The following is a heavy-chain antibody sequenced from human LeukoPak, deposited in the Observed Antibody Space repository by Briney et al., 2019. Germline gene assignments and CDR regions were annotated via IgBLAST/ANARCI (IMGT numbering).Heavy chain of an antibody. J-gene: IGHJ4*02. CDR1: GYTFTSYG. CDR3: ARGRKGYYYDSSGYYYY. CDR2: ISAYNGNT. D-gene: IGHD3-22*01. V-gene: IGHV1-18*01. Sequence: ASVKVSCKASGYTFTSYGISWVRQAPGQGLEWMGWISAYNGNTNYAQKLQGRVIMTTDTSTSTAYMELSSLRSEDTAVYYCARGRKGYYYDSSGYYYYWGQGTLVTVSS.